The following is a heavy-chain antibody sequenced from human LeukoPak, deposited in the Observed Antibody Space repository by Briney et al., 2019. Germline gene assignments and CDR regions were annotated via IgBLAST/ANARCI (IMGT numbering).Heavy chain of an antibody. J-gene: IGHJ4*02. CDR3: ARVIQLWSGGADY. CDR2: INHSGST. V-gene: IGHV4-34*01. D-gene: IGHD5-18*01. CDR1: GGSFSGYY. Sequence: SETLSLTCAVYGGSFSGYYWSWIRQPPGKGLEWIGEINHSGSTNYNPPLKSRVTISVDTSKNQFSLKLSSVTAADTAVYYCARVIQLWSGGADYWGQGTLVTVSS.